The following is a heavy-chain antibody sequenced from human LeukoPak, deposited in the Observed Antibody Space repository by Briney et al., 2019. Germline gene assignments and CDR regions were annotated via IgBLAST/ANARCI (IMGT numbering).Heavy chain of an antibody. CDR2: VSSSSSYT. V-gene: IGHV3-21*01. J-gene: IGHJ5*02. Sequence: GGSLRLSCAASGFTFSSYSMNWVRQAPGKGLEWVSSVSSSSSYTYYADSVKGRFTISRDNAKDSLYLQMNSLRAEDTAVYYCVKGSGSYYYNWFDPWGQGTLVTVSS. D-gene: IGHD3-10*01. CDR3: VKGSGSYYYNWFDP. CDR1: GFTFSSYS.